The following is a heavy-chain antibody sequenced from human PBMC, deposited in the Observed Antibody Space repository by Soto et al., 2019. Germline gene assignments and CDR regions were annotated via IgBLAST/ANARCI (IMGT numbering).Heavy chain of an antibody. CDR2: ISGSGGST. Sequence: GGSLRLSCAASGFTFSSYAMSWVRQAPGKGLEWVSAISGSGGSTYYADSVKGRFTISRDNSKNTLYLQMNSLRAEDTAVYYCANHRGPGARYIVASSVDYWGQGTLVTVSS. V-gene: IGHV3-23*01. D-gene: IGHD5-12*01. CDR3: ANHRGPGARYIVASSVDY. CDR1: GFTFSSYA. J-gene: IGHJ4*02.